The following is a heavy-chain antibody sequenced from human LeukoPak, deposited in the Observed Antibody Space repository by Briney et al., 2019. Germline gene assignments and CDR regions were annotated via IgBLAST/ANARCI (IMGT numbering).Heavy chain of an antibody. CDR1: GLTFDDYA. V-gene: IGHV3-9*01. D-gene: IGHD6-13*01. CDR3: AKDSQGTSAGITYFAH. Sequence: GGSLRLSCVASGLTFDDYAMHWVRQAPGKGLGWVSGINWNSGSIGYAGSVKGRFTISRDNAKNSLYLQMNSLRPEDTAFYYCAKDSQGTSAGITYFAHWGQGTLVTVSS. CDR2: INWNSGSI. J-gene: IGHJ4*02.